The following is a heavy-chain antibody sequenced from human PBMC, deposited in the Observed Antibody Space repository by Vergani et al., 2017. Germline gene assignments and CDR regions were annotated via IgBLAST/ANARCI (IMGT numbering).Heavy chain of an antibody. CDR3: ARGSERLGELFN. D-gene: IGHD3-16*01. CDR1: GYTFTSYD. CDR2: MNPNSGNT. V-gene: IGHV1-8*01. J-gene: IGHJ4*02. Sequence: QVQLVQSGAEVKKPGASVKVSCKASGYTFTSYDINWVRQATGQGLEWMGWMNPNSGNTGYAQKFQGRVTMIRNTSISTAYMGLSSLRSEDTAVYYCARGSERLGELFNWGQGTLVTVSS.